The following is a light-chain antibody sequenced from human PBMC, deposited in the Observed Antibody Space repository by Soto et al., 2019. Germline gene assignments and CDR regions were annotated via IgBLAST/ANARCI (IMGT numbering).Light chain of an antibody. V-gene: IGLV2-11*01. J-gene: IGLJ2*01. CDR3: CSNAGSYTWV. Sequence: QSALTQPRSVSGSPGQSVTISCSGSGSDVGGYNFVSWYQQHPGKAPKLMIYDVSKRPSGVPGRFSGSKSGNTASLPISGRQAEDEADYYCCSNAGSYTWVVGGGTKLTVL. CDR1: GSDVGGYNF. CDR2: DVS.